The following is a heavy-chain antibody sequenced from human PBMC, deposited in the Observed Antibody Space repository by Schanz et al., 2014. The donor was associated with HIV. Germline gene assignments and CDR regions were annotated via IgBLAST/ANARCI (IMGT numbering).Heavy chain of an antibody. V-gene: IGHV3-30*18. D-gene: IGHD3-22*01. CDR1: GFTFSSYG. CDR3: AKDANYYDTKYRGKGNYYHYYGMDV. Sequence: QVQLVESGGGVVQPGRSLRLSCAASGFTFSSYGMYWVRQAPGKGLEWVAVISHDGSKKYYADSVRGRITISRDNSKNTLYLQVKSLRAEDTAVYYCAKDANYYDTKYRGKGNYYHYYGMDVWGQGTTVTVSS. J-gene: IGHJ6*02. CDR2: ISHDGSKK.